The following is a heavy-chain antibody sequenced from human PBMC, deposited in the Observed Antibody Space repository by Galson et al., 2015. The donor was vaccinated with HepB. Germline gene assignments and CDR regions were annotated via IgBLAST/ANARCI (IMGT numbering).Heavy chain of an antibody. D-gene: IGHD2-2*01. J-gene: IGHJ4*02. CDR2: ISYDGSNK. Sequence: LRLSCAASGFTFSSYGMHWVRQAPGKGLEWVAVISYDGSNKYYADSVKGRFTISRDNSKNTLYLQMNSLRAEDTAVYYCAKDEVPAAMGVLLYFDYWGQGTLVTVSS. CDR1: GFTFSSYG. V-gene: IGHV3-30*18. CDR3: AKDEVPAAMGVLLYFDY.